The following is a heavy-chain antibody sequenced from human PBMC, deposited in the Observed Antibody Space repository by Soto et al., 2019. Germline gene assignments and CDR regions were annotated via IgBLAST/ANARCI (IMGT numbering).Heavy chain of an antibody. CDR2: ISGSGGTI. D-gene: IGHD2-2*02. Sequence: VGSLRLSCAASGFTFKTYAMGWVRQAPGKGLEWVSAISGSGGTINYADSVKGRFTISRDNSKNTLYLQMNSLRAEDTAVYYCAKGGVPAAIIAFDIWGQGTMVTVSS. CDR1: GFTFKTYA. V-gene: IGHV3-23*01. CDR3: AKGGVPAAIIAFDI. J-gene: IGHJ3*02.